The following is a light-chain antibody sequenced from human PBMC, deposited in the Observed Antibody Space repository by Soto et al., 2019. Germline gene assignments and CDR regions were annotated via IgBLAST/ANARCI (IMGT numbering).Light chain of an antibody. CDR3: QQFSSYPLT. J-gene: IGKJ4*01. V-gene: IGKV3-20*01. CDR2: DAS. Sequence: EIVMTQSKATRSVSPGERDTLSCRASQTVRNNYLAWYQQKPGQAPRLLIYDASSRATGIPDRFSGGGSGTDFTLTCSRLEPEDFAVYYCQQFSSYPLTFGGGTKVDIK. CDR1: QTVRNNY.